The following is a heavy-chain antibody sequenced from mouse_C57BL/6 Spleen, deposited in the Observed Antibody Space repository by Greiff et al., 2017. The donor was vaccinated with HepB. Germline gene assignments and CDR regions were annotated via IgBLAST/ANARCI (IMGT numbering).Heavy chain of an antibody. CDR1: GYAFSSYW. CDR3: ARTEVGHFDY. Sequence: VQLKESGAELVKPGASVKISCKASGYAFSSYWMNWVKQRPGKGLEWIGQIYPGDGDTNYNGKFKGKATLTADKSSSTAYMQLSSLTSEDSAVYFCARTEVGHFDYWGQGTTLTVSS. CDR2: IYPGDGDT. J-gene: IGHJ2*01. D-gene: IGHD1-1*02. V-gene: IGHV1-80*01.